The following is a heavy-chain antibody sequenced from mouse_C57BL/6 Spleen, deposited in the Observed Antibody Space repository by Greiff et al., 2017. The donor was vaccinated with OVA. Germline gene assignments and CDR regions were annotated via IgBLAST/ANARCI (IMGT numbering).Heavy chain of an antibody. J-gene: IGHJ2*01. CDR1: GYTFTDYT. CDR2: INPNNGGT. CDR3: ARSRLRSFDY. D-gene: IGHD1-1*01. V-gene: IGHV1-22*01. Sequence: EVQLQQSGPELVKPGASVKMSCKASGYTFTDYTMHWVKQSQGKSLEWIGYINPNNGGTSYNQKFKGKATLTVNKSSSTAYMELRSLTSEDSAVYYCARSRLRSFDYWGQGTTLTVSS.